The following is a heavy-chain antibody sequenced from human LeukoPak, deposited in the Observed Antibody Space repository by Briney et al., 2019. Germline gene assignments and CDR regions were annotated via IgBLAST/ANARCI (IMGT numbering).Heavy chain of an antibody. D-gene: IGHD4-17*01. CDR1: GGSISSSSYY. CDR2: FFFTGST. Sequence: KPSETLSLTCTVSGGSISSSSYYWAWIRQPQGKGLEWIGRFFFTGSTDYNPSLKSRVTISGDRSKNQFSLKLASVTAADTAVYYCARDGLGDYGFGVPFDIWGQGTMVTVSS. V-gene: IGHV4-39*07. J-gene: IGHJ3*02. CDR3: ARDGLGDYGFGVPFDI.